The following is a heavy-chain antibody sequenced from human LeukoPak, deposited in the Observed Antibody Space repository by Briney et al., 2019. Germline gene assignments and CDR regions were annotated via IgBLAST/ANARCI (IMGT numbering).Heavy chain of an antibody. J-gene: IGHJ4*02. D-gene: IGHD6-13*01. CDR2: MYYSGTT. V-gene: IGHV4-31*03. CDR1: GGSISSGSYY. Sequence: SQTLSLTCTVSGGSISSGSYYWTWIRQHPEKGLEWIGYMYYSGTTYYNPSLKSRVTMSVDTSKNQFSLKLSSVTAADTAVYYCARYIAAAAPHFDYWGQGTLVTVSS. CDR3: ARYIAAAAPHFDY.